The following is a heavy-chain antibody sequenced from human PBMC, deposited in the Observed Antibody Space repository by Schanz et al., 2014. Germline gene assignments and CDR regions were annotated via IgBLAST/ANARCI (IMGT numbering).Heavy chain of an antibody. Sequence: VQLVESGGGVVQPGRSLRLSCAASGFTFSSHGMHWIRQAPGKGLEWVSYINGGGETTYYADSVRGRFTISRDNAKSSLFLQIKGLRAEDTAVYYCVRDAYLQIRGTVFDSWGPGNLVTVSS. CDR1: GFTFSSHG. D-gene: IGHD1-1*01. V-gene: IGHV3-48*04. J-gene: IGHJ4*02. CDR3: VRDAYLQIRGTVFDS. CDR2: INGGGETT.